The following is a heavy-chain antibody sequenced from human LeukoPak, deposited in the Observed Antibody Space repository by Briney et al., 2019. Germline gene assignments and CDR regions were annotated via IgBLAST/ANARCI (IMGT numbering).Heavy chain of an antibody. CDR3: ARVEAGINYYYYMDV. Sequence: ASVKVSCKASGYTFTSYAMNWVRQAPGQGLEWMGWINTNTGNPTYAQGFTGRFVFSLDTSVSTAYLQISSLKAEDTAVYYCARVEAGINYYYYMDVWGKGTTVTVSS. D-gene: IGHD6-19*01. CDR1: GYTFTSYA. J-gene: IGHJ6*03. CDR2: INTNTGNP. V-gene: IGHV7-4-1*02.